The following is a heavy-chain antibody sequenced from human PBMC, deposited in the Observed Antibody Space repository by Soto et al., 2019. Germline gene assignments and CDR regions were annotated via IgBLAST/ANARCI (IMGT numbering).Heavy chain of an antibody. D-gene: IGHD3-10*01. J-gene: IGHJ5*02. CDR1: GGSISSYY. CDR3: AGVGAVRGVGVDP. V-gene: IGHV4-59*01. Sequence: QVQLQESGPGLVKPSETLSLTCTVSGGSISSYYWSWIRQPPGKGLEWIGYIYYSGSTNYNPSLQRTVTVSVDTSKHPFSLKPGSVTGGDTAVNYWAGVGAVRGVGVDPWGQGTLVTVSS. CDR2: IYYSGST.